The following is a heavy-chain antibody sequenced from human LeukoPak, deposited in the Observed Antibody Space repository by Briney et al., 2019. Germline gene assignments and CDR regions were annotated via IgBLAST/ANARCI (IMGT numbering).Heavy chain of an antibody. D-gene: IGHD3-3*01. V-gene: IGHV4-34*01. CDR3: ARGFRITIFGVVIPRGTFDY. Sequence: SETLSLTCAVSGVSISSYYWSWIRQPPGKGLEWIGEINHSGSTNYNPSLKSRVTISVDTSKNQFSLKLSSVTAADTAVYYYARGFRITIFGVVIPRGTFDYWGQGTLVTVSS. CDR2: INHSGST. J-gene: IGHJ4*02. CDR1: GVSISSYY.